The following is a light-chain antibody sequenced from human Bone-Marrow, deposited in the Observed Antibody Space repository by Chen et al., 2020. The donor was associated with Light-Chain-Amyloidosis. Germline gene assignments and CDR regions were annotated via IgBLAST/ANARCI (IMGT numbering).Light chain of an antibody. Sequence: SYELTQSPSVSVSPGQTARITCSGDDLPTKYAYWYQQKPGQAPVLVIHRDTERHSGISERFPGSSSGTTATLTISGVQAEDEADYHCQSADSSGTDEVIFGGGTKLTVL. CDR3: QSADSSGTDEVI. J-gene: IGLJ2*01. CDR1: DLPTKY. CDR2: RDT. V-gene: IGLV3-25*03.